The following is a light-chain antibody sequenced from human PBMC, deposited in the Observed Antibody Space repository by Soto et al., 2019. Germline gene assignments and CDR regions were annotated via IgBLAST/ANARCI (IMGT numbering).Light chain of an antibody. CDR2: DAS. V-gene: IGKV1-5*01. Sequence: DIQMTQSPSTLSASVGDRVTITCRASQSISSWLAWYQQKPGKAPKLLIYDASSLESGVPSRFSGSGSGTEFTLTISSLQPDDFATXYCQQYNSYSFGQGTKLEIK. J-gene: IGKJ2*01. CDR1: QSISSW. CDR3: QQYNSYS.